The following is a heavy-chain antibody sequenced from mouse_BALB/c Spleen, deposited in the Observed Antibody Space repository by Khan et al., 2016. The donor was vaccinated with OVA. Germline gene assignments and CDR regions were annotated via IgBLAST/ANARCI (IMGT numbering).Heavy chain of an antibody. CDR1: GFNIKDTY. D-gene: IGHD1-1*01. CDR3: ATYYYGSSRYFDY. Sequence: VQLQQSGAELVKPGASVKLSCTLSGFNIKDTYMHWVKQRPEQGLEWIGRIDPANGNTKSDPKFQGKATITADTSSNTAYLQLSSLTSEDTAVYYCATYYYGSSRYFDYWGQGTTLTVSS. J-gene: IGHJ2*01. V-gene: IGHV14-3*02. CDR2: IDPANGNT.